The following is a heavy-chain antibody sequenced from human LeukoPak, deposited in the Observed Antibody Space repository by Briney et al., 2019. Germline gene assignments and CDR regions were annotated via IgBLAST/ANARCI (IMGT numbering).Heavy chain of an antibody. V-gene: IGHV3-53*01. CDR1: GFTFSSTH. CDR3: ARGGRGSAAVVAPRSFDI. CDR2: TYTGGNS. J-gene: IGHJ3*02. Sequence: GGSLRLSCAASGFTFSSTHMVWVRQAPGKGLEWVSVTYTGGNSYYAGSVKGRFIISRDISKNTLYLQMNSLRAEDSALYYCARGGRGSAAVVAPRSFDIWGQGTMVTVSS. D-gene: IGHD3-22*01.